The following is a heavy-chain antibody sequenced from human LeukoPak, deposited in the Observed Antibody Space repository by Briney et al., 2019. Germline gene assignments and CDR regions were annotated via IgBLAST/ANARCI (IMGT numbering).Heavy chain of an antibody. D-gene: IGHD4/OR15-4a*01. V-gene: IGHV3-11*01. Sequence: GGSLRLSCAASGFTFGDYYLSWIRQAAGKGLEWISYTSVSGTSIYYAASVRGRFTISRDNAKNSLYLQMNSLRVEDTAVYYCARGFLPSMVRAYDYWGQGTLVSVSS. CDR1: GFTFGDYY. CDR2: TSVSGTSI. CDR3: ARGFLPSMVRAYDY. J-gene: IGHJ4*02.